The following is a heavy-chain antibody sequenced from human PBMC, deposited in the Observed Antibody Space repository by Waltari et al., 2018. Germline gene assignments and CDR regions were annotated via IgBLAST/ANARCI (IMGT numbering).Heavy chain of an antibody. J-gene: IGHJ3*02. D-gene: IGHD3-10*01. CDR1: GYTFTRYD. V-gene: IGHV1-8*01. CDR3: ASLFGSDAFDI. CDR2: VNPNTGNT. Sequence: QVQLVQSGAEVKKPGDSVKVACKASGYTFTRYDINWVRQATGQGREWMGWVNPNTGNTGYAQKFQGRVTMTRNTSISTAYRELGSLRSEDTAVYYCASLFGSDAFDIWGQGTMVTVSS.